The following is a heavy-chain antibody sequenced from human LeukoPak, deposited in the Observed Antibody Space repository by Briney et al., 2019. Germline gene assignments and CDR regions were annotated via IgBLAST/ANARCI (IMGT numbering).Heavy chain of an antibody. V-gene: IGHV3-21*01. CDR1: GFTFSSYS. J-gene: IGHJ4*02. D-gene: IGHD2-21*02. CDR3: ATVNCGGDCYSPSSFDY. CDR2: ISSSSSYI. Sequence: GGSLRLSCAASGFTFSSYSMNWVRQAPGKGLEWVSSISSSSSYIYYADSVKGRFTISRDNAKNSLYLQMNSLRGEDTAVYYCATVNCGGDCYSPSSFDYWGQGALVTVSS.